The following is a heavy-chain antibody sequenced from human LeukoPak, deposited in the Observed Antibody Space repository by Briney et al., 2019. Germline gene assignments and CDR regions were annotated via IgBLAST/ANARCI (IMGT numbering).Heavy chain of an antibody. J-gene: IGHJ4*02. CDR2: IRYDGSNK. V-gene: IGHV3-30*02. CDR3: AKANTYYYDSSGYFTFGY. CDR1: GFTFSSYG. Sequence: GGSLRLSCAASGFTFSSYGMHWVRQAPGKGLEWVAFIRYDGSNKYYADSVKGRFTISRDNSKNTLYLQMNSLRAEDTAVYYCAKANTYYYDSSGYFTFGYWGQGTLVTVSS. D-gene: IGHD3-22*01.